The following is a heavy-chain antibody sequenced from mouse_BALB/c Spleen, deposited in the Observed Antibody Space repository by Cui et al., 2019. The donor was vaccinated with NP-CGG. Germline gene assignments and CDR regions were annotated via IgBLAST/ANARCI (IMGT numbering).Heavy chain of an antibody. Sequence: HDQLQHHGRGLLKPGTSIKLSGKASGYAFTSYGMHWVKQRPGRGLEWIGRIDPNSGGTKYNEKFKSKATLTVDKPSSTAYMQLSSLTSEDSAVYYCARYDYYGSSYFDYWGQGTTLTVSS. J-gene: IGHJ2*01. CDR2: IDPNSGGT. V-gene: IGHV1-72*01. CDR1: GYAFTSYG. D-gene: IGHD1-1*01. CDR3: ARYDYYGSSYFDY.